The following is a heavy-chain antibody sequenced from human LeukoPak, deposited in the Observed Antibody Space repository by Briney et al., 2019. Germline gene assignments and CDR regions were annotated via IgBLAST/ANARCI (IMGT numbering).Heavy chain of an antibody. CDR2: ISSSSSYI. CDR1: GFTFRSYG. J-gene: IGHJ4*02. V-gene: IGHV3-21*01. CDR3: ARDLGDYYFDY. D-gene: IGHD3-3*01. Sequence: TGGSLRLSCAASGFTFRSYGMNWVRQAPGKGLEWVSSISSSSSYIYYADPVKGRFTISRDNAKNSLYLQMNSLRAEDTAVYYCARDLGDYYFDYWGQGTLVTVSS.